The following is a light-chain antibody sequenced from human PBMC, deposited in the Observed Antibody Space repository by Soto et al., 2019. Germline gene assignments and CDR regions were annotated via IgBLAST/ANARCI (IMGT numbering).Light chain of an antibody. J-gene: IGLJ1*01. CDR1: SSNIGSNT. CDR2: SNN. CDR3: AAWDDSLNGLYV. V-gene: IGLV1-44*01. Sequence: QPVLTQPPSASGTPGQRVTISCSGSSSNIGSNTVNWYQQLPGTAPKLLIYSNNQRPSGVPDRFSGSKSGTSASLAISGLQYEDEADYYCAAWDDSLNGLYVFGTGTKVTVL.